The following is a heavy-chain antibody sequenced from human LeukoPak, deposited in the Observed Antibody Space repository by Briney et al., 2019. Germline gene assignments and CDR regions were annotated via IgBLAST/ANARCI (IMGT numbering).Heavy chain of an antibody. CDR1: GITFSNSG. D-gene: IGHD2-21*01. V-gene: IGHV3-30*02. Sequence: GGSLRLSCEASGITFSNSGMHWVRQAPGKGLEWVAYIGHDGRNKFYTESVRGRFTISGDNSMKMAYLQMNSLRTEDTAIYFCAKDGDWTFDNWGQGTMVTVSS. J-gene: IGHJ3*02. CDR3: AKDGDWTFDN. CDR2: IGHDGRNK.